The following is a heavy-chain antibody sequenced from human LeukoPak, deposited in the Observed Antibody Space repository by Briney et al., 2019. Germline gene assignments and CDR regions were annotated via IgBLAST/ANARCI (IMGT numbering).Heavy chain of an antibody. CDR3: ARALGGYFDY. Sequence: SETLSLTCTVSGGSISSGSYYWRWIRQPAGKGLEWIGRIYTSGSTNYNASLKSRVTISVDTSKNQFSLKLSSVTAADTAVYYCARALGGYFDYWGQGTLVTVSS. CDR1: GGSISSGSYY. J-gene: IGHJ4*02. D-gene: IGHD3-16*01. CDR2: IYTSGST. V-gene: IGHV4-61*02.